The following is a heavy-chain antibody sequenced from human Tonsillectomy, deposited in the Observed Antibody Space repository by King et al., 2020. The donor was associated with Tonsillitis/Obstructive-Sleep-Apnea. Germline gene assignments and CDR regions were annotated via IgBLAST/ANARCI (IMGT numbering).Heavy chain of an antibody. Sequence: LQLQESGPGLVKPSETLSLICTVSDDSISSSTYNWGWVRQPPGKGLEWIGSISYSGSTYYNPSLKSRVTISVDTSKNQFSLKLSSVTAADSAVYYCARHTKDVWRGFYPQDYYMDVWGKGTTVTVSS. J-gene: IGHJ6*03. CDR2: ISYSGST. D-gene: IGHD3-3*01. V-gene: IGHV4-39*01. CDR3: ARHTKDVWRGFYPQDYYMDV. CDR1: DDSISSSTYN.